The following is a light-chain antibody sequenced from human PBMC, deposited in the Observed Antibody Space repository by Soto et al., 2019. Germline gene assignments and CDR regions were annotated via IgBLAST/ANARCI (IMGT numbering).Light chain of an antibody. V-gene: IGLV1-40*01. CDR1: SSNIGAGYD. CDR2: GNS. J-gene: IGLJ1*01. CDR3: QSDDSSLRV. Sequence: QSVLTQPPSVSGAPGQRVTISCTGSSSNIGAGYDVHWYQQLPGTAPKLLIYGNSNRPSGVPDRFSGSKSGTSASLAIAGLQAEDDADYYCQSDDSSLRVFGTGTKLTVL.